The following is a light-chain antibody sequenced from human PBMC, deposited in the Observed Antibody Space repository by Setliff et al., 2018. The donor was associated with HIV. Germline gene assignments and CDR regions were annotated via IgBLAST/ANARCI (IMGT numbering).Light chain of an antibody. CDR3: QLWDSTNAHLI. V-gene: IGLV3-21*01. Sequence: SYELTQPPSLSVAPGKTASITCGASNIGRKSVHWYQQRPGQAPVLVIYYDHDRPSGIPERFVGSNSGNTATLTINRVEAGDEADYYCQLWDSTNAHLIVGGGTKVTV. CDR1: NIGRKS. CDR2: YDH. J-gene: IGLJ2*01.